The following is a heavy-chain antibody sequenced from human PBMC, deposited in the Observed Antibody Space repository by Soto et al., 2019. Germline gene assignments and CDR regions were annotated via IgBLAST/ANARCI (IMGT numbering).Heavy chain of an antibody. CDR2: IKQDGSEK. CDR3: ARDHEDNWNGADYFDY. J-gene: IGHJ4*02. D-gene: IGHD1-1*01. CDR1: GFTFSNYW. Sequence: GGSLRLSCAAAGFTFSNYWISWVRQAPGKGLEWVANIKQDGSEKYYVDSVKGRFTISRDNAKNSLYLQMNSLRAEDTAVYYCARDHEDNWNGADYFDYWGQGTLVTVPS. V-gene: IGHV3-7*01.